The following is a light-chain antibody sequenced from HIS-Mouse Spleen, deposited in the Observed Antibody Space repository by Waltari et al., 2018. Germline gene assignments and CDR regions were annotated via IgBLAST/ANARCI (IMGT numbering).Light chain of an antibody. Sequence: QSALTQPASVSGSPGQSITISCTGTSSDVGSYNLVSWYQQHPGKAPQLMIYEGSKRPSVVYNRFSGSKSGNTASLTISGLQAEDEADYYCCSYAGSSTVVFGGGTKLTVL. V-gene: IGLV2-23*01. CDR3: CSYAGSSTVV. J-gene: IGLJ2*01. CDR2: EGS. CDR1: SSDVGSYNL.